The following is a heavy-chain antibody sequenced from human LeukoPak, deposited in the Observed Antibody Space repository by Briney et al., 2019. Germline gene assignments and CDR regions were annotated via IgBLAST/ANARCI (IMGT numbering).Heavy chain of an antibody. Sequence: PGGSLRLSCAASGFTFSSYTMPWVRQAPGKGLEWVAVISYDGSNKYYADSVKGRFTISRDNSKNTLYLQMNSLRAEDTAVYYCARVEYGYSYGDLDYWGQGTLVTVSS. CDR1: GFTFSSYT. J-gene: IGHJ4*02. V-gene: IGHV3-30-3*01. CDR2: ISYDGSNK. CDR3: ARVEYGYSYGDLDY. D-gene: IGHD5-18*01.